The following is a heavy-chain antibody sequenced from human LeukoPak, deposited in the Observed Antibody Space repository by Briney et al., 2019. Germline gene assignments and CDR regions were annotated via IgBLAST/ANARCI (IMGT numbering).Heavy chain of an antibody. Sequence: ASVKVSCKASGYMFSNYGITWVRQAPGHGLEWMGWINPNSGGANYAQKFQGWVTMTRDTSISTAYMELSRLRSDDTAVYYCARVKYNWNYAPPFQHWGQGTLVTVSS. CDR1: GYMFSNYG. CDR2: INPNSGGA. D-gene: IGHD1-7*01. V-gene: IGHV1-2*04. CDR3: ARVKYNWNYAPPFQH. J-gene: IGHJ1*01.